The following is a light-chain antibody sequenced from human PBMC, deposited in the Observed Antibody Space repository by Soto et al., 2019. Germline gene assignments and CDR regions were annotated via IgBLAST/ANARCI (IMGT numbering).Light chain of an antibody. J-gene: IGKJ5*01. Sequence: EIVLTQSPGTLSLSAGDRATLSCRASQSVSSNLAWYQQRPGQAPRLLIYAASTRATGVPDRFSGSGSETDFTLTISRLEPEDFSLYYCQQYGSSAPITFGQGTRLEIK. CDR3: QQYGSSAPIT. CDR1: QSVSSN. CDR2: AAS. V-gene: IGKV3-20*01.